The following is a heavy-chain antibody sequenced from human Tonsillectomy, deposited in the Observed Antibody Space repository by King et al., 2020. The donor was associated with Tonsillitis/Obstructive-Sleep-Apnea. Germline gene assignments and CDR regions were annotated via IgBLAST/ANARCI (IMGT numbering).Heavy chain of an antibody. CDR1: GGSFSGYY. V-gene: IGHV4-34*01. J-gene: IGHJ4*02. CDR2: INHSGST. Sequence: VQLQQWGAGLLKPSETLSLTCAVYGGSFSGYYWSWIRQPPGKGLEWIGEINHSGSTNYNPSHKSRVTISVDTSKNQFSLKLNSVTAADTAVYYCASRSTPAGGYWGQGTLVTVSS. D-gene: IGHD2-2*01. CDR3: ASRSTPAGGY.